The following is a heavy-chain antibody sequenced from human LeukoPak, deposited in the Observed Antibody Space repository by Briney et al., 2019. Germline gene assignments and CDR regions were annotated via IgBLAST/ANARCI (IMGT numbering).Heavy chain of an antibody. J-gene: IGHJ4*02. D-gene: IGHD5-18*01. CDR1: GFTFSSYA. CDR2: ISGSGGST. Sequence: PGGSLRLSCAASGFTFSSYAMSWVRQAPGKGLEWVSAISGSGGSTYYADSVKGRFTISRDNSKNTLYLQMNSLRAEDTAVYYCAKVPPPDTAMAVDYFDYWGQGTLVTVSS. V-gene: IGHV3-23*01. CDR3: AKVPPPDTAMAVDYFDY.